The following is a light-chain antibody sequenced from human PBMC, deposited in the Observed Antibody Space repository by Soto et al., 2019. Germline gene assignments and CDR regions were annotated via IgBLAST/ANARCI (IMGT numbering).Light chain of an antibody. CDR1: QSVSSL. Sequence: EILLTQSPATLSMSPGERATLSCRASQSVSSLLGWYQQRPGQAPRLLIYDASKRVTGIPARFSGSGSGTDFTLTISSLEPEDFAVYYCQQRSNWPLTFGGGTRVEIK. V-gene: IGKV3-11*01. CDR3: QQRSNWPLT. CDR2: DAS. J-gene: IGKJ4*01.